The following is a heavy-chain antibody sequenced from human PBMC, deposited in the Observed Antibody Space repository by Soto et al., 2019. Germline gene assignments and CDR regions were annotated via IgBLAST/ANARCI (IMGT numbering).Heavy chain of an antibody. Sequence: GGSLRLSCAPSGFSFSSYAMHWVRQGPGKGLEWVAIIWFDGSNKYYADSVKGRFTISRDNSKNTLYLEMNSLRAEDTAVYFCVRDREVGANFYYMDVWGKGTTVTVSS. CDR2: IWFDGSNK. CDR3: VRDREVGANFYYMDV. V-gene: IGHV3-33*01. CDR1: GFSFSSYA. J-gene: IGHJ6*03. D-gene: IGHD5-12*01.